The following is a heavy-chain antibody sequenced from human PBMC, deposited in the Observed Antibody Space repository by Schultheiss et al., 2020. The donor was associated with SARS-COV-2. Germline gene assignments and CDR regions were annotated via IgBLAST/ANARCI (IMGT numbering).Heavy chain of an antibody. CDR2: IYYSGST. Sequence: SQTLSLTCTVSGGSISSGGYYWSWIRQHPGKGLEWIGYIYYSGSTYYNPSLKSRVTISVDTSKNQFSLKLSSVTAADTAVYYCAIEDYYDSSGYYYLEGHDAFDIWGQGTMVTVSS. D-gene: IGHD3-22*01. V-gene: IGHV4-31*02. CDR1: GGSISSGGYY. CDR3: AIEDYYDSSGYYYLEGHDAFDI. J-gene: IGHJ3*02.